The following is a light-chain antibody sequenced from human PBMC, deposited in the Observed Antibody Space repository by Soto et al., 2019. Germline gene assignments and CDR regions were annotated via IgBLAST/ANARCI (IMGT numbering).Light chain of an antibody. CDR3: QQSYSTPQT. CDR2: DAS. CDR1: QSISSW. J-gene: IGKJ1*01. V-gene: IGKV1-5*01. Sequence: DIQMTQSPSTLSASVGDRVTITCRAGQSISSWLAWYQQKPGKAPKLLIYDASSLESGVPSRFSGSGSGTEFTLTISSLQPDDFATYYCQQSYSTPQTFGQGTKVDIK.